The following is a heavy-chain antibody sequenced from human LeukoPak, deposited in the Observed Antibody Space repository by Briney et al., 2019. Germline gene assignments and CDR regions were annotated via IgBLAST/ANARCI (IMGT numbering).Heavy chain of an antibody. D-gene: IGHD5-12*01. V-gene: IGHV3-30*04. J-gene: IGHJ4*02. CDR2: ISYDGSNK. CDR3: ARASSGYSGYDSSGLDY. Sequence: GGSLRLSCAASGFTFSSYAMHWVRQAPGKGLEWVAVISYDGSNKYYADSVKGRFTISRDNSRNTLYLQMNSLRAEDTAVYYCARASSGYSGYDSSGLDYWGQGTLVTVSS. CDR1: GFTFSSYA.